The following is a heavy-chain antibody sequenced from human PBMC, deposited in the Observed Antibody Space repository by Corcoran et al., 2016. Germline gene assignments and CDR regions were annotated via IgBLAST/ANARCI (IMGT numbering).Heavy chain of an antibody. V-gene: IGHV1-46*03. CDR3: ASSLFPRYNWNPEGYYCYGMDF. CDR1: GYTFTSYY. CDR2: INPSGGSA. D-gene: IGHD1-20*01. Sequence: QVQLVQSGAEVKKPGASVKVSCKASGYTFTSYYMHWVRQAPGHGLEWMGIINPSGGSASYAQKFQGRVTMTRDTSTSTVYMELSSLRSEDTAVYYWASSLFPRYNWNPEGYYCYGMDFWGQGTTVTVSS. J-gene: IGHJ6*02.